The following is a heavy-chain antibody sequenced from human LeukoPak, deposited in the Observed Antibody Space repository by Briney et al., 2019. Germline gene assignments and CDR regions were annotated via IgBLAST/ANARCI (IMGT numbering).Heavy chain of an antibody. CDR3: ARGDIVVLPAGIPHNWFDP. J-gene: IGHJ5*02. Sequence: ASVKVSCKASGYSFTGYYIHWVRQAPGQGLEWMGWINPNSGGTNYAQKFQGRVTMTRDTSISTAYMELSRLRSDDTAVYYCARGDIVVLPAGIPHNWFDPWGQGTLVTVSS. CDR2: INPNSGGT. CDR1: GYSFTGYY. D-gene: IGHD2-2*02. V-gene: IGHV1-2*02.